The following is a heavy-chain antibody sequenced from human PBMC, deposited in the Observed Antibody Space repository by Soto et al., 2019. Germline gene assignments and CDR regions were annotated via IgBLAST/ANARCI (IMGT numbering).Heavy chain of an antibody. CDR1: GGTFSSYA. CDR3: ARGVGQWLVRSYYYYRMDV. J-gene: IGHJ6*02. D-gene: IGHD6-19*01. Sequence: SVKVSCKASGGTFSSYAISWVRQAPGQGLEWMGGIIPIFGTANYAQKFQGRVTITADESTSTAYMELSSLRSEDTAVYYCARGVGQWLVRSYYYYRMDVWGQGTTVTVSS. V-gene: IGHV1-69*13. CDR2: IIPIFGTA.